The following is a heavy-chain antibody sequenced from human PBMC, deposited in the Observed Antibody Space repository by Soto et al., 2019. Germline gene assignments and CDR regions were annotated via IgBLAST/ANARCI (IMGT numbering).Heavy chain of an antibody. CDR3: AKDFTPDGYWDFDY. J-gene: IGHJ4*02. D-gene: IGHD4-17*01. CDR1: GFTFSTYT. Sequence: EVRLLESGGGLVQPGGSLRLSCAASGFTFSTYTMSWVRQPPGKGLEWVSAVLQTGSSTFYADSVKGRFTISRDNSKNTLYLQMNNLRAEDTAIYYCAKDFTPDGYWDFDYWGQGTLVTVSS. CDR2: VLQTGSST. V-gene: IGHV3-23*01.